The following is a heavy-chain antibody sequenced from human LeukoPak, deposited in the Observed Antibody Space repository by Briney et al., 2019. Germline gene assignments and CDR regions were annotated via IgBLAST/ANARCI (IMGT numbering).Heavy chain of an antibody. J-gene: IGHJ5*02. CDR2: IYYSGST. CDR1: GVSISSYY. Sequence: SETLSPTCTVSGVSISSYYWSWIRQPPGKGLEWIGYIYYSGSTNYNPSLKSRVTISVDTSKNQFSLKLRSVTAADTAVYFCARARAFVWGSYRYIPYYFDPWGQGTLVTVSS. D-gene: IGHD3-16*02. V-gene: IGHV4-59*12. CDR3: ARARAFVWGSYRYIPYYFDP.